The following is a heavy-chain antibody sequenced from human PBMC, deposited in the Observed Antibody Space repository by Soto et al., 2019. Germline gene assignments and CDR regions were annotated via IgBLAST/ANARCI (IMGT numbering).Heavy chain of an antibody. CDR1: GYTFPSFY. Sequence: QVQLVQSGAEVKKPGASVRVSCKASGYTFPSFYMHWVRQAPGQGLEWMGVINPSGGSTTYAQNVQGRVTVPRDTSPSTVYMARNSLRSEYTAVFYLARDRGAFHAFANWGQRTVVNVS. CDR3: ARDRGAFHAFAN. CDR2: INPSGGST. D-gene: IGHD4-17*01. J-gene: IGHJ4*02. V-gene: IGHV1-46*04.